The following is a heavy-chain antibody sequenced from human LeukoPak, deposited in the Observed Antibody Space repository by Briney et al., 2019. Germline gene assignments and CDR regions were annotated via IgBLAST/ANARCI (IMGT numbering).Heavy chain of an antibody. CDR2: IRSKAYGGTT. CDR1: GFTFGDYA. CDR3: TRDLRDYGDYVGSYYYYGMDV. D-gene: IGHD4-17*01. V-gene: IGHV3-49*03. Sequence: GGSLRLSCTASGFTFGDYAMSWFRQAPGKGLEWVGFIRSKAYGGTTEYAASVKGRFTISRDDSKSIAYLQMNSLKTEDTAVYYCTRDLRDYGDYVGSYYYYGMDVWGQGTTVTVSS. J-gene: IGHJ6*02.